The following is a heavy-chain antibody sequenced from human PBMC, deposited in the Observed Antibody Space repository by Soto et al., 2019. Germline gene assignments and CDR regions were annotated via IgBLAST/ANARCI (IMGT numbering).Heavy chain of an antibody. J-gene: IGHJ4*02. D-gene: IGHD3-10*01. CDR3: ARDKMIYTFGSGTFDY. CDR2: IIPIFGTA. V-gene: IGHV1-69*05. Sequence: SVKVSCKASGGTFSSYAISWVRQAPGQGLEWMGGIIPIFGTANYAQKFQGRLTLTTDTSTNTAYMELRRLTSDDTAVYYCARDKMIYTFGSGTFDYWGQGTVVTVSS. CDR1: GGTFSSYA.